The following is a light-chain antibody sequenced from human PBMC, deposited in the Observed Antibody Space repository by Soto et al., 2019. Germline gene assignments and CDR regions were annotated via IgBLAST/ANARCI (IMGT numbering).Light chain of an antibody. CDR1: SSNLGARHR. CDR2: CNG. CDR3: QSFDSSLNGYV. V-gene: IGLV1-40*01. J-gene: IGLJ1*01. Sequence: QSVLTQPPSVSGTPGQRVTISCTGSSSNLGARHRVPWYPHLPGTATTLPMYCNGNRRTGVPDRFSGSTSGTSASRAITGPEAEDEADYYCQSFDSSLNGYVFGTRTKVTVL.